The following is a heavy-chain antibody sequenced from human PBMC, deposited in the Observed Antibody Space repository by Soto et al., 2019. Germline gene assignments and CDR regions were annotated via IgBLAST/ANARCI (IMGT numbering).Heavy chain of an antibody. J-gene: IGHJ4*02. CDR2: ISPYNGNT. CDR1: GYTFTTYV. D-gene: IGHD3-16*01. Sequence: ASVKVSCKASGYTFTTYVFSWVRQAPGQGLEWMGWISPYNGNTNYAQKLQDRVTMTTDTSTSTAYMELRSLRSDDTAVYYCARIGAYGYYFDYWGQGTLVTVS. V-gene: IGHV1-18*01. CDR3: ARIGAYGYYFDY.